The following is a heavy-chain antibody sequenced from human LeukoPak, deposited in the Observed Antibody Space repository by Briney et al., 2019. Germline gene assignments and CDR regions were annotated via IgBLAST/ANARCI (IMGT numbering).Heavy chain of an antibody. V-gene: IGHV3-21*01. Sequence: GGSLRLSCAASGFTFSSYSMKWVRQAPGKGLEWVSSINSDSTYIYYADSVKGRFTISRDNAKNSLYLEMNSLRAEDTAVYYCARDPYSGNYGTYYYYYMDVWGKGTTVTISS. CDR2: INSDSTYI. CDR3: ARDPYSGNYGTYYYYYMDV. CDR1: GFTFSSYS. J-gene: IGHJ6*03. D-gene: IGHD1-26*01.